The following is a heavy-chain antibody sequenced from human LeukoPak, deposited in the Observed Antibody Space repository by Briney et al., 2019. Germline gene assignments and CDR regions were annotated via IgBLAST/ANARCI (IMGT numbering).Heavy chain of an antibody. CDR1: GFTFSSYW. CDR3: ARGEMRYCTGGRCYDY. D-gene: IGHD2-15*01. V-gene: IGHV3-7*01. CDR2: IKQDGSEK. J-gene: IGHJ4*02. Sequence: GGSLRLSCAASGFTFSSYWMSWVRQAPGKGLEWVANIKQDGSEKYYVDSVKGRFTISRDNAKNSLYLQMNSLRAEDTAVYYCARGEMRYCTGGRCYDYWGQGTLVTVSS.